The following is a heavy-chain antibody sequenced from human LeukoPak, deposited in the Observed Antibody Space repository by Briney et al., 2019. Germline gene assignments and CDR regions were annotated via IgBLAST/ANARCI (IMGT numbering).Heavy chain of an antibody. CDR2: ISSTSDTI. V-gene: IGHV3-48*01. D-gene: IGHD6-13*01. Sequence: GGSLRPSCVASGFTFKSYSMDWVRQAPGKGLQWISFISSTSDTIYYADSLKGRFTISRDNAKNSLYLQIDSLRAEDTAVYYCARMGIAAAGVDYWGQGTLVTVSS. J-gene: IGHJ4*02. CDR1: GFTFKSYS. CDR3: ARMGIAAAGVDY.